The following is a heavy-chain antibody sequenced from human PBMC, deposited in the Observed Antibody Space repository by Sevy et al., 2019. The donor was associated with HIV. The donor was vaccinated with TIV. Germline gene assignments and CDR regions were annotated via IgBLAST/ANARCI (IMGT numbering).Heavy chain of an antibody. J-gene: IGHJ6*02. V-gene: IGHV3-23*01. CDR3: AKDAYYYDGSGYSMSQWYYGMDV. D-gene: IGHD3-22*01. CDR1: GFTFRTYA. CDR2: ISGSGGDT. Sequence: GGSLRLSCAASGFTFRTYAMSWVRQAPGKGLEWVSDISGSGGDTCYADSVKGRFTISRDNSKNTLYLQMSSLRAEDTAVYYCAKDAYYYDGSGYSMSQWYYGMDVWGQGTTVIVSS.